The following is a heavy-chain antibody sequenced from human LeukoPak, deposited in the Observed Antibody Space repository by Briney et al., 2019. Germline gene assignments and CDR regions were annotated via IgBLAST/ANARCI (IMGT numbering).Heavy chain of an antibody. Sequence: GGSLRLSCAASGFTFSSCGVHWVRQAPGKGLEWMAVISYDGSNKHYADSVKGRFTISRDNSKNTLYLQMNSLRAEDTAVYYCAKDQGYYDTSGKPLDCWGQGTLVTVSS. J-gene: IGHJ4*02. CDR2: ISYDGSNK. CDR3: AKDQGYYDTSGKPLDC. V-gene: IGHV3-30*18. D-gene: IGHD3-22*01. CDR1: GFTFSSCG.